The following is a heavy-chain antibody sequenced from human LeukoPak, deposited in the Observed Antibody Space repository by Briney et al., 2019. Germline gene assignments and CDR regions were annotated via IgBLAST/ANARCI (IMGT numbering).Heavy chain of an antibody. CDR1: GGSISSSSYY. D-gene: IGHD2/OR15-2a*01. CDR3: ARDLNMIPIRHNWFDP. V-gene: IGHV4-39*07. Sequence: KPSETLSLTCTVSGGSISSSSYYWGWIRQPPGKGLEWIGSIYYSGSTYYNPSLKSRVTISVDTSKNQFSLKLSSVTAADTAVYYCARDLNMIPIRHNWFDPWGQGTLVTVSS. J-gene: IGHJ5*02. CDR2: IYYSGST.